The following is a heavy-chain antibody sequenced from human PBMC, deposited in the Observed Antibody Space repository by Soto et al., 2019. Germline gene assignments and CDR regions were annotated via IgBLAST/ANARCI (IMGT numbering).Heavy chain of an antibody. D-gene: IGHD3-10*01. CDR2: IYSGGST. Sequence: GGSLRLSCAASGFTVSSNCMSWVRQAPGKGLEWVSVIYSGGSTYYADSVKGRFTISRDNSKNTLYLQMNSLRAEDTAVYYCATPSYGSGSLDYWGQGTLVTVSS. V-gene: IGHV3-66*01. CDR1: GFTVSSNC. J-gene: IGHJ4*02. CDR3: ATPSYGSGSLDY.